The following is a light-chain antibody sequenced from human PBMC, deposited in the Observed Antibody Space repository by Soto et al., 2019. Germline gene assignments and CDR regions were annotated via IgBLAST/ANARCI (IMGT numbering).Light chain of an antibody. CDR3: QHRT. Sequence: DIQMTQSPSSLSASVGDRVTITCRASQSISSYLNWYQQKPGKTPKLLIYAASSLQSGVPSRFSGSGSGTDFTLTISSLQPEDFATYYCQHRTFGQGTRLEIK. J-gene: IGKJ5*01. V-gene: IGKV1-39*01. CDR1: QSISSY. CDR2: AAS.